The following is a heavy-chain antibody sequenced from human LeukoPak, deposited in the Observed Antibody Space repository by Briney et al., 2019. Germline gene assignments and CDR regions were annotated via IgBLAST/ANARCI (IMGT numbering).Heavy chain of an antibody. V-gene: IGHV4-30-2*01. Sequence: PSETLSLTCAVSGGSISSGGYCWSWIRPPPGKGLEWIGYIYHSGSTYYNPSLKSRVTISVDRSKNSFSRKLSSLSAADTAVYYCARDQITMVRGFIIPHDAFDIWGQGTMVTVSS. CDR2: IYHSGST. CDR1: GGSISSGGYC. D-gene: IGHD3-10*01. J-gene: IGHJ3*02. CDR3: ARDQITMVRGFIIPHDAFDI.